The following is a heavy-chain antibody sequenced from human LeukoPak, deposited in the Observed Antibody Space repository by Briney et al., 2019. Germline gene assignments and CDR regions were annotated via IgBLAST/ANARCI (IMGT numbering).Heavy chain of an antibody. CDR3: ALDLAYIRFDN. D-gene: IGHD1-1*01. J-gene: IGHJ4*02. CDR1: GFIFSSHG. V-gene: IGHV3-23*01. Sequence: GGTLRLSCAAPGFIFSSHGMNWVRQAPGKGLEWVSGISPRGEITYYADSVKGRFTISRDNSKNTVYLQMDSLRFEDAAVYYCALDLAYIRFDNWGQGTLVTVSS. CDR2: ISPRGEIT.